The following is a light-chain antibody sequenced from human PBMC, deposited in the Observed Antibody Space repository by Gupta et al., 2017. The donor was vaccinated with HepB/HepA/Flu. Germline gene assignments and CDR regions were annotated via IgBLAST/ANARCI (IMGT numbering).Light chain of an antibody. CDR1: QSIVNS. CDR3: QHSDSTLWP. Sequence: DIQMTQSPSSLSASVGDRVTLTCRASQSIVNSLNWYQQKPEQAPKLLIYATSNLKSGVPSRFIGSGSGTDFTLTISRLQPEDFAFYYRQHSDSTLWPFGQGTQVDIK. J-gene: IGKJ1*01. V-gene: IGKV1-39*01. CDR2: ATS.